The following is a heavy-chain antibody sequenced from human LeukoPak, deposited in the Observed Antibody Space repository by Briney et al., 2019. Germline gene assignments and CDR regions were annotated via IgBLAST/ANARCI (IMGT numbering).Heavy chain of an antibody. CDR3: ATLTTVVTAYYFDY. CDR1: GYSISSGYY. CDR2: IYHSGST. D-gene: IGHD4-23*01. J-gene: IGHJ4*02. Sequence: PSETLSLTCTVSGYSISSGYYWGWIRQPPGKGLGWIGSIYHSGSTYYNPSLKSRVTISVDTSKNQFPLKLSSVTAADTAVYYCATLTTVVTAYYFDYWGQGTLVTVSS. V-gene: IGHV4-38-2*02.